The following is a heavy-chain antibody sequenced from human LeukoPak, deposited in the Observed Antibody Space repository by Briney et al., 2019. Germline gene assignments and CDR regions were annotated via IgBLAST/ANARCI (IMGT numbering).Heavy chain of an antibody. V-gene: IGHV1-2*02. D-gene: IGHD7-27*01. Sequence: ASVKVSCKASGYTFTGYYMHWVRQAPGQGLEWTGWINPNSGGTNYAQKFQGRVTMTRDTSISTAYMELSRLRSDDTAVYYCARDPATGDMVDYWGQGTLVTVSS. CDR3: ARDPATGDMVDY. CDR2: INPNSGGT. J-gene: IGHJ4*02. CDR1: GYTFTGYY.